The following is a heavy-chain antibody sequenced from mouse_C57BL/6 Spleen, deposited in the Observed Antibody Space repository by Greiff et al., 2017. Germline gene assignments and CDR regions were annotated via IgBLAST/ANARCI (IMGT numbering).Heavy chain of an antibody. Sequence: EVKLVESGPGLVKPSQSLSLTCSVTGYSITSGYYWNWIRQFPGNKLEWMGYISYDGSNNYNPSLKNRISITRDTSKNQFFLKLNSVTTEDTATYYCARGRDGKGDYWGQGTTLTVSS. CDR1: GYSITSGYY. V-gene: IGHV3-6*01. CDR3: ARGRDGKGDY. J-gene: IGHJ2*01. D-gene: IGHD2-1*01. CDR2: ISYDGSN.